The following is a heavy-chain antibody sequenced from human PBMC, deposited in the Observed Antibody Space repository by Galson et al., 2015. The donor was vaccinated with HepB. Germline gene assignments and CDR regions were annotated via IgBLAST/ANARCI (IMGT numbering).Heavy chain of an antibody. V-gene: IGHV3-23*01. CDR1: GFSFSNYG. D-gene: IGHD2-2*01. J-gene: IGHJ3*02. Sequence: SLRLSCAASGFSFSNYGMSWVRQAPGKGLEWVSSISASGGSGGSTHYADSVKGRFTISRDNSKNTLYLQMNSLRAEDSAVYYCAKDLREESLWGWRIPPASRVDAFDIWGQGTVVTVSS. CDR2: ISASGGSGGST. CDR3: AKDLREESLWGWRIPPASRVDAFDI.